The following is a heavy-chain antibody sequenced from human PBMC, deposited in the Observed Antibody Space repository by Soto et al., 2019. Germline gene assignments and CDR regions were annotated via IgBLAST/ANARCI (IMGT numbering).Heavy chain of an antibody. V-gene: IGHV1-69*02. CDR3: ARGAPTDYDFWSGYLSWFDP. J-gene: IGHJ5*02. Sequence: GASVKVSFKASGGTFSSYTISWVRQAPGQGLEWMGRIIPILGIANYAQKFQGRVTITADKSTSTAYMELSSLRSEDTAVYYCARGAPTDYDFWSGYLSWFDPWGQGTLVTVSS. CDR2: IIPILGIA. CDR1: GGTFSSYT. D-gene: IGHD3-3*01.